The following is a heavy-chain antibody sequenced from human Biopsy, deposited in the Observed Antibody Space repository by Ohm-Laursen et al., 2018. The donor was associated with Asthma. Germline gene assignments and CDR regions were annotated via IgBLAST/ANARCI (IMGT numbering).Heavy chain of an antibody. CDR3: ARAVDYSHYYGIDV. V-gene: IGHV1-18*01. J-gene: IGHJ6*02. CDR2: ISVYNGNT. D-gene: IGHD3-10*01. CDR1: GYTFNSAG. Sequence: ASVKVSCKTSGYTFNSAGITWVRQAPGQGLEWMGWISVYNGNTKVAQKLQDRVTMITDTSTSTAYMELRSLRSDDTAVYFCARAVDYSHYYGIDVWGQGNTVTV.